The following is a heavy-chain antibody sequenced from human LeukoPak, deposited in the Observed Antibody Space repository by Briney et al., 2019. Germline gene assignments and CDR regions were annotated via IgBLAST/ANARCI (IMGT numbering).Heavy chain of an antibody. CDR3: ARAAYSGSYHSDY. D-gene: IGHD1-26*01. V-gene: IGHV4-59*01. CDR2: ISSSGNT. CDR1: GASISGYF. Sequence: SETLSLTCTVSGASISGYFWSWIRQPPGKGLEWIGYISSSGNTNYNPSLKSRVTISVDTSKNQFSLKLSSVTAADTAVYYCARAAYSGSYHSDYWGQGTLVTVSS. J-gene: IGHJ4*02.